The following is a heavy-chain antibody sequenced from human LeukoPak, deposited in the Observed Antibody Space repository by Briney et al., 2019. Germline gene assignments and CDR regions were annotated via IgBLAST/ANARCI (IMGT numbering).Heavy chain of an antibody. Sequence: VASVKVSCKVSGYTLTELSMHWVRQAPGKGLEWMGGFDPEDGETIYAQKFQGRVTITADESTSTAYMELSSLRSEDTAVYYCAILGEALYFQHWGQGTLVTVSS. CDR1: GYTLTELS. V-gene: IGHV1-24*01. CDR2: FDPEDGET. CDR3: AILGEALYFQH. D-gene: IGHD3-10*01. J-gene: IGHJ1*01.